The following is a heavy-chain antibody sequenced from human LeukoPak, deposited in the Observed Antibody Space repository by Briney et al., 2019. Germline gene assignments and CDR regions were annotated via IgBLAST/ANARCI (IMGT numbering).Heavy chain of an antibody. CDR2: INHSGST. CDR1: GGSFSGYY. Sequence: SETLSLTCAVYGGSFSGYYLSWIRQPPGKGLEWIGEINHSGSTNYNPSLKSRVTISVDTSKNQFSLKLSSVTAADTAVYYCARGWLQYSEYFQHWGQGTLVTVSP. J-gene: IGHJ1*01. D-gene: IGHD5-24*01. V-gene: IGHV4-34*01. CDR3: ARGWLQYSEYFQH.